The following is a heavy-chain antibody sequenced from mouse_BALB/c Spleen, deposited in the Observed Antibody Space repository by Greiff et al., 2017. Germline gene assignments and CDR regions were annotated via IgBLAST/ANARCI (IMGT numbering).Heavy chain of an antibody. CDR3: ARDDYYGYDY. CDR1: GFTFSSYG. V-gene: IGHV5-6-3*01. D-gene: IGHD1-2*01. CDR2: INSNGGST. Sequence: EVQVVESGGGLVQPGGSLKLSCAASGFTFSSYGMSWVRQTPDKRLELVATINSNGGSTYYPDSVKGRFTISRDNAKNTLYLQMSSLKSEDTAMYYCARDDYYGYDYWGQGTTLTVSS. J-gene: IGHJ2*01.